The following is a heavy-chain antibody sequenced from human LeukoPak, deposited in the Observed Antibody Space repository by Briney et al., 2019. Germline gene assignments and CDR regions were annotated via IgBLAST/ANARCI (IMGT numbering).Heavy chain of an antibody. CDR2: IFASGST. CDR1: GCSIGGYS. V-gene: IGHV4-4*07. CDR3: ARFYFDSVGHYFDY. J-gene: IGHJ4*02. D-gene: IGHD3-9*01. Sequence: SETLSLTCTVSGCSIGGYSWHWIRQPAGNVLEWIARIFASGSTDYNPSLKSRLTISIDKYNKQFSLRLTSVTDADTAVYYCARFYFDSVGHYFDYWGQGTPVTVSS.